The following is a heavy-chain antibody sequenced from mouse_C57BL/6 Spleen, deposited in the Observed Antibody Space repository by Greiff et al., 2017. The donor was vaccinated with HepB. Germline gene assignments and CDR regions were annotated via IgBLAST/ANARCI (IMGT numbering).Heavy chain of an antibody. D-gene: IGHD2-12*01. CDR3: ARAPLYLYEGYFDV. CDR2: ISYSGST. J-gene: IGHJ1*03. Sequence: EVKLEESGPGMVKPSQSLSLTCTVTGYSITSGYDWHWIRHFPGNKLEWMGYISYSGSTNYNPSLKSRISITHDTSKNHFFLKLNSVTTEDTATYYCARAPLYLYEGYFDVWGTGTTVTVSS. V-gene: IGHV3-1*01. CDR1: GYSITSGYD.